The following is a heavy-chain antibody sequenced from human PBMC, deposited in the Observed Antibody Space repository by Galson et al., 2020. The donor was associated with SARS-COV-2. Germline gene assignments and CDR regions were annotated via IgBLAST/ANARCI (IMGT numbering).Heavy chain of an antibody. J-gene: IGHJ6*02. CDR2: IHPSDGST. Sequence: ASVKVSCKASGYTFTNYYMHWVRQAPGQGLEWMGIIHPSDGSTNYAQNFQGRITMTRDTSTSTVYMELSSLRSEDTAVYYWAGASHCGGDCYFTYYGMDVWGQGTTVTVSS. D-gene: IGHD2-21*02. CDR1: GYTFTNYY. V-gene: IGHV1-46*01. CDR3: AGASHCGGDCYFTYYGMDV.